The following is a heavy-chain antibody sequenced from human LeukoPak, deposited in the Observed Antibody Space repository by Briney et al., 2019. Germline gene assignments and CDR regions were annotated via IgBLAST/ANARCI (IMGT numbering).Heavy chain of an antibody. CDR3: ARMEEGLGQCRSSGCYWLDP. D-gene: IGHD2-2*01. Sequence: SQTLSLTCTVSGGSISSGGYYWSWIRQHPGKGLEWIGYIYYSGSTYYNPSLKSRVTISVDTSKNQFSLKLSSVTAADTAVYYCARMEEGLGQCRSSGCYWLDPWGQGTLVTVSS. CDR2: IYYSGST. CDR1: GGSISSGGYY. J-gene: IGHJ5*02. V-gene: IGHV4-31*03.